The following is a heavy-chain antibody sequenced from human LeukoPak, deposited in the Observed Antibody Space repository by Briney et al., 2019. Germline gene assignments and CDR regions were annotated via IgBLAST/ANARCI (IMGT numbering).Heavy chain of an antibody. D-gene: IGHD5-18*01. CDR1: GYSFTSYW. V-gene: IGHV5-51*01. CDR2: IYPGDSDT. J-gene: IGHJ6*03. Sequence: PGESLKISCKGSGYSFTSYWIGWVRQMPGKGLEWMGIIYPGDSDTRYSPSFQGQVTISADKSISTAYLQWSSLKASDTAMYYCARRGYSYGYGYYYYYMDVWGKGTTVTVSS. CDR3: ARRGYSYGYGYYYYYMDV.